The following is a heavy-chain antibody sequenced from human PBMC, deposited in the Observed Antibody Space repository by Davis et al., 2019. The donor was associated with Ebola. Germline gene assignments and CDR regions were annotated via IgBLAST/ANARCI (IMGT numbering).Heavy chain of an antibody. CDR1: GYTFTTYG. V-gene: IGHV1-18*01. Sequence: ASVKVSCKASGYTFTTYGITWVRQAPGQGLDRVGWISPSKGDTNYIQKLQGRVTLTTDTSTSTAYMELRSLRSDDTAVYYCARVSSLGIIWYFDLWGRGTLVTVSS. J-gene: IGHJ2*01. CDR3: ARVSSLGIIWYFDL. D-gene: IGHD7-27*01. CDR2: ISPSKGDT.